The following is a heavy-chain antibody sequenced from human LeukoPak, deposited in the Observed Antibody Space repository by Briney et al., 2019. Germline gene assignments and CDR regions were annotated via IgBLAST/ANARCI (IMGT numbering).Heavy chain of an antibody. CDR1: GGSFSGYY. D-gene: IGHD2-15*01. CDR3: ARDTFRRYCSGGSCYSGWAFDI. CDR2: INHSGST. V-gene: IGHV4-34*01. J-gene: IGHJ3*02. Sequence: SETLSLTCAVYGGSFSGYYWSWIRQPPGKGLEWIGEINHSGSTNYNPSLKSRVTISVDTSKNQFSLKLSSVTAADTAVYYCARDTFRRYCSGGSCYSGWAFDIWGQGTMVTVSS.